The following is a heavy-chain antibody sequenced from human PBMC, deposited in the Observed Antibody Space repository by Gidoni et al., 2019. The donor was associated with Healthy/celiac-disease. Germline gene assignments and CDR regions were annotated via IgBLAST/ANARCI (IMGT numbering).Heavy chain of an antibody. V-gene: IGHV2-70*15. CDR2: IDWDDDK. Sequence: QVTLRESGPALVKPTQTLTLTCTFSGFSLSTSGMCVSWIRQPPGKALEWLARIDWDDDKYYSTSLKTRLTISKDTSKNQVVLTMTNMDPVDTATYYCARIPPDYGDYEPHYYYYGMDVWGQGTTVTVSS. CDR1: GFSLSTSGMC. J-gene: IGHJ6*02. CDR3: ARIPPDYGDYEPHYYYYGMDV. D-gene: IGHD4-17*01.